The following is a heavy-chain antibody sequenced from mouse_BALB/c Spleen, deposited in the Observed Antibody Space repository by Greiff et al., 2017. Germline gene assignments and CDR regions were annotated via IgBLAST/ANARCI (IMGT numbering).Heavy chain of an antibody. J-gene: IGHJ3*01. CDR3: ERRAGGVFAY. Sequence: EVQLQQSGGGLVQPKGSLKLSCAASGFTFTTYAMHWVRQAPGKGLEWVARISSKSNNYGTYQDDSVKDRFTISRDDSQSMLYLQMNNLKTEDSAVNCCERRAGGVFAYWGQGTLVTVSA. CDR1: GFTFTTYA. V-gene: IGHV10-1*02. CDR2: ISSKSNNYGT.